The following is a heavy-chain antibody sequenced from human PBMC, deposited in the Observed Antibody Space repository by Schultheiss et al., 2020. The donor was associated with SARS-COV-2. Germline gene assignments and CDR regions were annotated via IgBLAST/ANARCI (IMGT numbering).Heavy chain of an antibody. V-gene: IGHV1-69*13. CDR3: ARRQIVVVPAAMLDYYYYMDV. CDR1: GGTFSSYA. CDR2: IIPIFGTA. J-gene: IGHJ6*03. D-gene: IGHD2-2*01. Sequence: SVKVSCKASGGTFSSYAISWVRQAPGQGLEWMGGIIPIFGTANYAQKFQGRVTITADESTSTAYMELSSLRSDDTAVYYCARRQIVVVPAAMLDYYYYMDVWGKGTTVTVSS.